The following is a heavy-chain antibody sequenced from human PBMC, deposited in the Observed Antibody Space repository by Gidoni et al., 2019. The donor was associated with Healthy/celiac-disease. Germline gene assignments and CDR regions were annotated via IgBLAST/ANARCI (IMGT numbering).Heavy chain of an antibody. CDR3: ARDPSAAAGTLGNWFDP. J-gene: IGHJ5*02. Sequence: EVQLVESGGGLVQPGGSLRLSCAASGFTFSSYEMNWVRQAPGKGLEWVSYISSSGSTIYYADSVKGRFTISRDNAKNSLYLQMNSLRAEDTAVYYCARDPSAAAGTLGNWFDPWGQGTLVTVSS. D-gene: IGHD6-13*01. V-gene: IGHV3-48*03. CDR2: ISSSGSTI. CDR1: GFTFSSYE.